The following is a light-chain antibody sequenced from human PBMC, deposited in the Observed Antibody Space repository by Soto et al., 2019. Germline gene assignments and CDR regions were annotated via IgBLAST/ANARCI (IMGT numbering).Light chain of an antibody. CDR2: DAS. Sequence: EIVLTQSPATLSLSPGEGATLSCRTSQSVGSHLAWYQQKPGQVPRLLIHDASRRATGIPDRFSGSGSGTDFTRTISSLQPEDFAVYYCQQRASWRRLTFGGGTKVEIK. V-gene: IGKV3-11*01. CDR1: QSVGSH. CDR3: QQRASWRRLT. J-gene: IGKJ4*01.